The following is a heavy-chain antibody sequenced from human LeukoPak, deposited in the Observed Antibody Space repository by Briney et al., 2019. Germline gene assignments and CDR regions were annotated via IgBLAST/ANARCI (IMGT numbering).Heavy chain of an antibody. D-gene: IGHD3-9*01. CDR1: GFTFSSYE. J-gene: IGHJ3*02. CDR3: ARVGTYYDILTGYRITGADAFDI. V-gene: IGHV3-48*03. Sequence: TGGSLRLSCAASGFTFSSYEMNWVRQAPGKGLEWVSYISSSGSTIYYADSVKGRFTISRDNAKNSLYLQMNSLRAEDTAVYYCARVGTYYDILTGYRITGADAFDIWGQGTMVTVSS. CDR2: ISSSGSTI.